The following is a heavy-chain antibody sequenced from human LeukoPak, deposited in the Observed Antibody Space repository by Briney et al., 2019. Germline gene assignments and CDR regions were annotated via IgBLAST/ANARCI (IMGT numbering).Heavy chain of an antibody. J-gene: IGHJ4*02. Sequence: PGGSLSLSCAASGFTFSNYLMSWVRQAPGKGLEWVSIISGSGVNTYYADSVQGRFTISRDNSKNTLFLQMNSLRVEDTAVYYCAKDLYSSGSCDYWGQGTLVAVSS. D-gene: IGHD6-25*01. CDR3: AKDLYSSGSCDY. V-gene: IGHV3-23*01. CDR1: GFTFSNYL. CDR2: ISGSGVNT.